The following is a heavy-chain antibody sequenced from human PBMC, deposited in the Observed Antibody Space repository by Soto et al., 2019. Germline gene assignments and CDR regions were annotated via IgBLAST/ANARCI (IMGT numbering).Heavy chain of an antibody. V-gene: IGHV6-1*01. CDR2: TYYRSKWYN. Sequence: PSQTLSLTCAISGDSVSSNSAAWNWIRQSPSRGLEWLGRTYYRSKWYNDYAVSVKSRITINPDTSKNQFSLQLNSVTPEDTAVYYCARVPALGLGYCTNGVCPEHHYYYYYMDVWGKGTTVTVSS. CDR3: ARVPALGLGYCTNGVCPEHHYYYYYMDV. D-gene: IGHD2-8*01. CDR1: GDSVSSNSAA. J-gene: IGHJ6*03.